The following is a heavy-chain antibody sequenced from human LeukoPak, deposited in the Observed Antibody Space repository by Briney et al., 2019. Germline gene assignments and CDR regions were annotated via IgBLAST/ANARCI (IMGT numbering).Heavy chain of an antibody. J-gene: IGHJ4*02. CDR3: AVSPRTPDST. CDR2: ISNTGNE. Sequence: PGGSLRLSCVVSGFTFSRYGMNWVRQAPGKGLEWISGISNTGNELYADSVKGRFTISRDNVRNSVYLQMYSLRGEDTALYHCAVSPRTPDSTWGQGTLVTVSS. V-gene: IGHV3-48*04. D-gene: IGHD1-26*01. CDR1: GFTFSRYG.